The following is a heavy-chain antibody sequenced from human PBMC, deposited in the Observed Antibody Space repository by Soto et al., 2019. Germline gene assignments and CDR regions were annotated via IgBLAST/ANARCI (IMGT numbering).Heavy chain of an antibody. CDR1: GFTFSSYA. Sequence: PGGSLRLSCAASGFTFSSYAMSWVRQAPGKGLEWVSAISSNGGSTYYANSVKGRFTISRDNSKNTLYLQMGSLGAEDTAVYYCASSYYYDSSGSIYFDYWGQGTLVTVSS. J-gene: IGHJ4*02. V-gene: IGHV3-64*01. CDR2: ISSNGGST. CDR3: ASSYYYDSSGSIYFDY. D-gene: IGHD3-22*01.